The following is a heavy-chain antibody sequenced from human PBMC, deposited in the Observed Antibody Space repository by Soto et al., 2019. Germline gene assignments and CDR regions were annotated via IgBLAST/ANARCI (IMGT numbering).Heavy chain of an antibody. D-gene: IGHD2-21*01. CDR3: ARDLAIAHFDY. Sequence: QVQLVESGGGVVQPGRSLRLSCAASGFTFSSYAMHWVRQAPGKGLEWVAVISYDGSNKYYADSVKGRFTISRDNSKNTLYLQMNSLRAEDTAVYYCARDLAIAHFDYWCQGTLVTVSS. J-gene: IGHJ4*02. CDR1: GFTFSSYA. V-gene: IGHV3-30-3*01. CDR2: ISYDGSNK.